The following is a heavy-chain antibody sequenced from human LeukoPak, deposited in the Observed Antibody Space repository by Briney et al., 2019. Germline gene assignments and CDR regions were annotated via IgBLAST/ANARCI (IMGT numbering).Heavy chain of an antibody. V-gene: IGHV4-59*12. Sequence: SETLSLTCTVSGGSISSYYWSWIRQPPGKGLEWIGYIYYSGSTNHNPSLKSRVTISVDTSKNQISLKVSSVTAADTAVYYCATDRGYNWNDQRFDPWGQGTLVTVSS. CDR2: IYYSGST. CDR1: GGSISSYY. J-gene: IGHJ5*02. CDR3: ATDRGYNWNDQRFDP. D-gene: IGHD1-1*01.